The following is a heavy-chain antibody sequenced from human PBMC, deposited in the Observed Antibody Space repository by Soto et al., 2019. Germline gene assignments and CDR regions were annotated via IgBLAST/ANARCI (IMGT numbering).Heavy chain of an antibody. CDR1: GYTFTSYD. D-gene: IGHD3-22*01. CDR3: VRVNYYDSSGYYGPFDY. CDR2: MNPNSGNT. Sequence: ASVKVSCKASGYTFTSYDINWVRQATGQGLEWMGWMNPNSGNTGYAQKFQGRVTMTRNTSISTAYMELSSRRSEDTAVYYCVRVNYYDSSGYYGPFDYWGQGTLVTVPS. J-gene: IGHJ4*02. V-gene: IGHV1-8*01.